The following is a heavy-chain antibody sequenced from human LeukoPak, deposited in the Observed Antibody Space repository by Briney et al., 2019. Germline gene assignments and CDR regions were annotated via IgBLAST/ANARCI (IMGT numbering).Heavy chain of an antibody. CDR2: IIPIFGTA. V-gene: IGHV1-69*01. CDR1: GGTFSSYA. CDR3: ARDSGSVDTAMVHFDY. Sequence: GASVKVSCKASGGTFSSYAISWVRQAPGQGLEWMGGIIPIFGTANYAQKFQGRVTITADESTSTAYMELSSLRSEDTAVYYCARDSGSVDTAMVHFDYRGQGTLVTVSS. J-gene: IGHJ4*02. D-gene: IGHD5-18*01.